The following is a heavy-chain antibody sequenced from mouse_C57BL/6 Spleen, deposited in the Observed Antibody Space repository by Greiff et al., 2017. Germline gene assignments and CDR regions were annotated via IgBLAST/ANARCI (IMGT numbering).Heavy chain of an antibody. J-gene: IGHJ1*03. Sequence: DVKLVESGAELVRPGASVKLSCTASGFNIKDDYMHWVKQRPEQGLEWIGWIDPENGDTEYASKFQGKATITSDTSSNTAYLQLSSLTSEDTAVYYSTTDYSYYVDWYFDVWGTGTTVTVSS. V-gene: IGHV14-4*01. D-gene: IGHD2-12*01. CDR2: IDPENGDT. CDR3: TTDYSYYVDWYFDV. CDR1: GFNIKDDY.